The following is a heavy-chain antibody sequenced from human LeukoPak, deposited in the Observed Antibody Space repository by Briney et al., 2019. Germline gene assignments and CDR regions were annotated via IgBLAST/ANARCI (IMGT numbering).Heavy chain of an antibody. CDR2: INHSGST. V-gene: IGHV4-34*01. CDR3: ARWALCSSTSCYTRRGYYFDY. D-gene: IGHD2-2*02. CDR1: GGSFSGYY. J-gene: IGHJ4*02. Sequence: SGTLSLTCAVYGGSFSGYYWSWIRQPPGKGLEWIGEINHSGSTNYNPSLKSRVTISVDTSKNQFSLKLSSVTAADTAVYYCARWALCSSTSCYTRRGYYFDYWGQGTLVTVSS.